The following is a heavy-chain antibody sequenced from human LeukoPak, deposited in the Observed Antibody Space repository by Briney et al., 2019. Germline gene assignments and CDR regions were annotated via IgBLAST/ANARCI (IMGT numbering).Heavy chain of an antibody. J-gene: IGHJ4*02. CDR3: AKLSALMLSDYVWGSYRSPYFDY. Sequence: GGSLRLSCAASGFTFSSYAMSWVRQAPGKGLEWVSAISGSGGSTYYADSVKGRFTISRDNSKNTLYLQMNSLRAEDTAVYYCAKLSALMLSDYVWGSYRSPYFDYWGQGTLVTVSS. D-gene: IGHD3-16*02. V-gene: IGHV3-23*01. CDR1: GFTFSSYA. CDR2: ISGSGGST.